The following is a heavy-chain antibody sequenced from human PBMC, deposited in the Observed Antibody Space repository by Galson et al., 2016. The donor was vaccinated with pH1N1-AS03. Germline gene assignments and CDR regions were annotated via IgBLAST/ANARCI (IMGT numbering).Heavy chain of an antibody. Sequence: SVKVSCKASGYTFTNFGVIWVRQAPGQGLEWVGWISAYSGNTNYAQSLQGRVSMTTDPSTNTVYMELTRLTSDDTAIYYCARDLRSDFGNNFEAGVQFGRDWGQGTLVTVSS. CDR3: ARDLRSDFGNNFEAGVQFGRD. CDR2: ISAYSGNT. D-gene: IGHD4/OR15-4a*01. CDR1: GYTFTNFG. V-gene: IGHV1-18*01. J-gene: IGHJ4*02.